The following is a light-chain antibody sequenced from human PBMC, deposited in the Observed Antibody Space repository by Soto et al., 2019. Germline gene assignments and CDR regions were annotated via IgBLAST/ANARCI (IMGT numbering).Light chain of an antibody. CDR1: QGISSW. CDR2: AAS. V-gene: IGKV1-12*01. J-gene: IGKJ2*01. Sequence: DIQMTQSPSSASASVGDRVTITCRASQGISSWLVWYQQKPGKAPKLLIYAASSLQSGIPSRFSGSGSGTDFTLTISSLQPEDFATYYCQQANSFPYTFGQGTKVDIK. CDR3: QQANSFPYT.